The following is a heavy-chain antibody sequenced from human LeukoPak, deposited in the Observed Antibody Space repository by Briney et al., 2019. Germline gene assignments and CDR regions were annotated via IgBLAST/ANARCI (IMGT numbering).Heavy chain of an antibody. CDR2: HYYNGDT. CDR1: GGSISSGDYY. D-gene: IGHD2-15*01. V-gene: IGHV4-30-2*03. J-gene: IGHJ5*02. CDR3: GRAPSS. Sequence: SQTLSLTCTVSGGSISSGDYYWSWIRQPPGKGLEWIGSHYYNGDTYYNPSLKSRVTISVDTSKSQFSLRLTSVTAADTAVYFCGRAPSSWGQGILVTVSS.